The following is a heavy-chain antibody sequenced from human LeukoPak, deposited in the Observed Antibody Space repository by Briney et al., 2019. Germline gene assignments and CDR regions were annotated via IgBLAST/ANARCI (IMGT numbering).Heavy chain of an antibody. Sequence: SETLSLTCTVSGASISSSNFYWDWIRQPPGKGLEWIGSIYYSGSTYYNPSLKSRVTISVDTSKNQFSLKLSSVTAADTAVYYCARGGDYYGSGSYYSYWGQGTLVTVSS. CDR2: IYYSGST. J-gene: IGHJ4*02. D-gene: IGHD3-10*01. CDR1: GASISSSNFY. CDR3: ARGGDYYGSGSYYSY. V-gene: IGHV4-39*07.